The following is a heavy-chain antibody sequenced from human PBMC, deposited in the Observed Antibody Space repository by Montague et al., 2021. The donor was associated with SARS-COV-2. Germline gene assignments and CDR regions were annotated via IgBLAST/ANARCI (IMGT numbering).Heavy chain of an antibody. CDR3: AKPTRGSGSG. J-gene: IGHJ4*02. V-gene: IGHV3-23*01. D-gene: IGHD3-3*01. CDR1: GFTFSSSA. Sequence: SLRLSCATSGFTFSSSAMNWVRQAPGKGLEWVSSISGSGGDTNYADFAKGRFTTSRDNSQNTLYLQMPSLTVEDTAVYFCAKPTRGSGSGWGQGTLVTVSS. CDR2: ISGSGGDT.